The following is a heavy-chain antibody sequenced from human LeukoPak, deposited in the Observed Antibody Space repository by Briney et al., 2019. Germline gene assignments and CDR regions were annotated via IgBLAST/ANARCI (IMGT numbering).Heavy chain of an antibody. J-gene: IGHJ6*02. Sequence: GGSLRLSCAAFGFTFSSYAMHWVRQAPGKGLEWVAVISYDGSNKYYADSVKGRFTISRDNSKNTLYLQMNSLRAEDTAVYYCARDHAYCGGDCYSGYYYYGMDVWGQGTTVTVSS. CDR1: GFTFSSYA. V-gene: IGHV3-30*04. CDR2: ISYDGSNK. CDR3: ARDHAYCGGDCYSGYYYYGMDV. D-gene: IGHD2-21*02.